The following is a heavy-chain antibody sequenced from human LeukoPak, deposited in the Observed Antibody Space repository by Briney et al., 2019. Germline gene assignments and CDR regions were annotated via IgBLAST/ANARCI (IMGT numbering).Heavy chain of an antibody. Sequence: ASVKVSCKASGYTFTGYYMNWVRQAPGQALEWMRWINPNSGGTNYAQKFPGRVTITRDTSIRTAYMELSRLRSVDTAVYYCARQSYYDFWSGYYYFDYWGQGTLVTVSS. J-gene: IGHJ4*02. D-gene: IGHD3-3*01. CDR3: ARQSYYDFWSGYYYFDY. V-gene: IGHV1-2*02. CDR2: INPNSGGT. CDR1: GYTFTGYY.